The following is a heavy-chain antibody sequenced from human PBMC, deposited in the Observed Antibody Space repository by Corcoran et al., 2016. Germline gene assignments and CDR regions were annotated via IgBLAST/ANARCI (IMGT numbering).Heavy chain of an antibody. CDR2: IYSSGSI. D-gene: IGHD3-22*01. V-gene: IGHV3-53*01. Sequence: EYLLESGGGLIQSGGSLRLSCAASGFRVSNNYMNWVRQAPGQGLEWVSVIYSSGSIYYADSVKGRFTISRDDSRNTLYLQMNSLTAEDKAVYYCAKDYYDNSVKPPNAIDVWGQGTMVTVSS. J-gene: IGHJ3*01. CDR3: AKDYYDNSVKPPNAIDV. CDR1: GFRVSNNY.